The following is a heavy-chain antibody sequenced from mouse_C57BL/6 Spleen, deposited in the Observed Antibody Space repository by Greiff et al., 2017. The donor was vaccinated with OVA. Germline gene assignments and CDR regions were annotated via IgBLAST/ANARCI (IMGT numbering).Heavy chain of an antibody. CDR2: IDPENGDT. CDR3: TSTTVVASEKDY. CDR1: GFNIKDDY. Sequence: EVQLQQSGAELVRPGASVKLSCTASGFNIKDDYMHWVKQRPEQGLEWVGWIDPENGDTEYALKFQGKATITADTSSNTAYQQLSSLTSEDTAVYYCTSTTVVASEKDYWGQGTTLTVSS. J-gene: IGHJ2*01. D-gene: IGHD1-1*01. V-gene: IGHV14-4*01.